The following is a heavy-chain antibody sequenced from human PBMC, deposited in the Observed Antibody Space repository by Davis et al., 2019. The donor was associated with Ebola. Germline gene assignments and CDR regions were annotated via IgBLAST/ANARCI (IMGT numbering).Heavy chain of an antibody. CDR2: IYSGGST. Sequence: GESLKTSCAASGFTVSSNYMSWVRQAPGKGLEWVSVIYSGGSTYYADSVKGRFTISRHHSKNTLYLQMNSLRAEDTAVYYCARRAPYSYGYRWFDPWGQGTLVTVSS. CDR3: ARRAPYSYGYRWFDP. D-gene: IGHD5-18*01. CDR1: GFTVSSNY. J-gene: IGHJ5*02. V-gene: IGHV3-53*04.